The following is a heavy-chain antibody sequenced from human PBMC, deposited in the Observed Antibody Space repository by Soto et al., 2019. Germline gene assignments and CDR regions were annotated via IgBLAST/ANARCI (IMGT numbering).Heavy chain of an antibody. CDR2: IYYSGST. CDR1: GGSISSYY. D-gene: IGHD4-17*01. Sequence: QVQLQESGPGLVKPSETLSLTCAVSGGSISSYYWSWIRQPPGKGLEWIGYIYYSGSTNYNPSLKSRVTISVDTSKNQFSLMLSSVTAADTAVYYCARLPMTTVTYFDYWGQGTLVTVSS. CDR3: ARLPMTTVTYFDY. V-gene: IGHV4-59*08. J-gene: IGHJ4*02.